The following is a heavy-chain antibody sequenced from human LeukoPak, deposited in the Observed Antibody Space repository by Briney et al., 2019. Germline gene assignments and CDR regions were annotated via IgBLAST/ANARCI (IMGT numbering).Heavy chain of an antibody. CDR1: GYTFTSYD. CDR2: VNPNSGNT. D-gene: IGHD6-13*01. Sequence: ASVKVSCKASGYTFTSYDINWVRQATGQGLEWMGWVNPNSGNTGYAQKFQGRVTMTRITSISKAYMELSSLRSEDTAVYYCARSRFIAAAGSGFDPWGQGTLVTVSS. J-gene: IGHJ5*02. V-gene: IGHV1-8*01. CDR3: ARSRFIAAAGSGFDP.